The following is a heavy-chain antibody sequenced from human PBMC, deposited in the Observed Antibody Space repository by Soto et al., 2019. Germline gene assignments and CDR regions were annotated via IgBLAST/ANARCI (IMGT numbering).Heavy chain of an antibody. J-gene: IGHJ4*02. Sequence: QITLKESGPTLVKPTQTLTLTCTFSGFSLSSTRMAVGWIRQPPGKALEWLALIYLDDDKRYSPFLKSRLTITADTSKNQLVLTMSNMDPVDTARYYCAHIVVAGLGYYFDYWGQGTLVTVSS. V-gene: IGHV2-5*02. CDR3: AHIVVAGLGYYFDY. D-gene: IGHD6-19*01. CDR2: IYLDDDK. CDR1: GFSLSSTRMA.